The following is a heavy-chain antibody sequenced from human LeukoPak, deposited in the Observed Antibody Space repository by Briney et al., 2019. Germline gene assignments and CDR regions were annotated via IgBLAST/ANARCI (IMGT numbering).Heavy chain of an antibody. D-gene: IGHD2-21*01. CDR2: ISGSGGST. V-gene: IGHV3-23*01. CDR3: AKDGDGYNLFPYYFDY. J-gene: IGHJ4*02. Sequence: GGSLRLSCVGSGFTFNTYAVSWVRQAPGKGLEWVSAISGSGGSTYYADSVKGRFTISRDNSKNTLYLQMNSLRAEDTAVYYCAKDGDGYNLFPYYFDYWGQGTLVTVSS. CDR1: GFTFNTYA.